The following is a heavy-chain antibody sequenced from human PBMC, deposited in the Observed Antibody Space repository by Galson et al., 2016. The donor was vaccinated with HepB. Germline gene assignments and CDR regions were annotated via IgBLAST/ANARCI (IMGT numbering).Heavy chain of an antibody. CDR2: LYSGGST. CDR3: ASLRFKGFDL. D-gene: IGHD3-3*01. Sequence: SLRLSCAASGFIVSSNDMSWVRQAPGKGLEWVSVLYSGGSTYYAYSVKGRFTISRDNSKNTLYLQMNSLRAEDTAVYYCASLRFKGFDLWGRGTLVTVSS. J-gene: IGHJ2*01. CDR1: GFIVSSND. V-gene: IGHV3-53*01.